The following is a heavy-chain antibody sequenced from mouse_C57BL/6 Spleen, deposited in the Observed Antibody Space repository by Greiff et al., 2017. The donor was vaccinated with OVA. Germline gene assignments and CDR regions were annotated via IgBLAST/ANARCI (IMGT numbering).Heavy chain of an antibody. J-gene: IGHJ2*01. Sequence: QVQLKQPGAELVMPGASVKLSCKASGYTFTSYWMHWVKQRPGQGLEWIGEIDPSDSYTNYNQKFKGKSTLTVDKSSSTAYMQLSSLTSEDSAVYYCAKGDYYGRRYFDYWGQGTTLTVSS. CDR2: IDPSDSYT. CDR3: AKGDYYGRRYFDY. D-gene: IGHD1-1*01. CDR1: GYTFTSYW. V-gene: IGHV1-69*01.